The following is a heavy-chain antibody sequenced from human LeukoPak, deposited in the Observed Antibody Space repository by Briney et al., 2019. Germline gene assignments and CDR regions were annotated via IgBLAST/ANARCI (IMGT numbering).Heavy chain of an antibody. CDR1: GFTFSSYA. CDR2: ISGSGGST. Sequence: QTGGSLRLSCAASGFTFSSYAMSWVRQAPGKGLEWVSAISGSGGSTYYADSVKGRFTISGDNSKNTLYLQMNSLRAEDTAVYYCAPREPFRGGTNWGQGTLVTVSS. D-gene: IGHD3-10*01. J-gene: IGHJ4*02. V-gene: IGHV3-23*01. CDR3: APREPFRGGTN.